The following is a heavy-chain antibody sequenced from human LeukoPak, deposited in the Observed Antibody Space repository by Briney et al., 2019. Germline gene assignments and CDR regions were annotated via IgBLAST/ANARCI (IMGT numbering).Heavy chain of an antibody. J-gene: IGHJ4*02. V-gene: IGHV1-2*02. Sequence: ASVKVSCKASGYTFTGYYMHWVRQAPGQGLEWMGWINPNSGGTNYAQKFQGRVTMTRDTSISTAYMELSRLSSDDTAVYYCARDGPGSGKTYFDYWGQGTLVTVSS. CDR1: GYTFTGYY. D-gene: IGHD3-10*01. CDR2: INPNSGGT. CDR3: ARDGPGSGKTYFDY.